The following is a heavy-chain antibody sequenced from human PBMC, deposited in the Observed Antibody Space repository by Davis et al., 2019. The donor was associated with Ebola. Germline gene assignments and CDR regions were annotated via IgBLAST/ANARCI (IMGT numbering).Heavy chain of an antibody. CDR2: INSDGSST. CDR1: GFTFSSYW. D-gene: IGHD5-18*01. J-gene: IGHJ6*02. V-gene: IGHV3-74*01. CDR3: ARDKVGYSYGYSDYYGMDV. Sequence: GESLKISCAASGFTFSSYWMHWVRQAPGKGLVWVSRINSDGSSTNYADSVKGRFTISRDNSKNTLYLQMNSLRAEDTAVYYCARDKVGYSYGYSDYYGMDVWGQGTTVTVSS.